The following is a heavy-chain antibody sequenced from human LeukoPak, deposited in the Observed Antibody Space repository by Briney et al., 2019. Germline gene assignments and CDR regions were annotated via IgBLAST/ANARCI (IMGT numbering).Heavy chain of an antibody. CDR3: AKGSAWIQLWLLDY. CDR2: ISGGGGST. V-gene: IGHV3-23*01. Sequence: PGGSVTLSCAASGLAFRCYAMIWLRPATGKGLEGVSAISGGGGSTYYADSVKRQFTISRDNSTNTLYLQMNSLRAADTAVYYCAKGSAWIQLWLLDYWGQGTLVTVSS. J-gene: IGHJ4*02. CDR1: GLAFRCYA. D-gene: IGHD5-18*01.